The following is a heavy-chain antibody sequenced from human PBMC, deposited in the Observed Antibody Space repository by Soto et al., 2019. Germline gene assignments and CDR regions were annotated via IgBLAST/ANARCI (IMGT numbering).Heavy chain of an antibody. CDR1: GYTFTSYY. CDR2: INPSGGST. J-gene: IGHJ1*01. V-gene: IGHV1-46*01. Sequence: GESLKISCKASGYTFTSYYMHWVRQAPGQGLEWMGIINPSGGSTSYAQKFQGRVTMTRDTSTSTVYMELSSLRSEDTAVYYCARAITMIVVADEESAEYFQHWGQGTLDTVSS. D-gene: IGHD3-22*01. CDR3: ARAITMIVVADEESAEYFQH.